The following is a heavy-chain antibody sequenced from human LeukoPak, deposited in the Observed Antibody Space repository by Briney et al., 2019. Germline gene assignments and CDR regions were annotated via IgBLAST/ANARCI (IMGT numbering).Heavy chain of an antibody. D-gene: IGHD1-26*01. J-gene: IGHJ4*02. Sequence: PGGSLRLSCAASGFTFSSYSMNWVRQAPGKGLEWVSYISSSSSTIYYADSVKGRFTISRDNAKNSLYLQMNSLRAEDTAVYYCARDGVGVRWEPQGFDYWGQGTLVTVSS. CDR3: ARDGVGVRWEPQGFDY. CDR2: ISSSSSTI. V-gene: IGHV3-48*04. CDR1: GFTFSSYS.